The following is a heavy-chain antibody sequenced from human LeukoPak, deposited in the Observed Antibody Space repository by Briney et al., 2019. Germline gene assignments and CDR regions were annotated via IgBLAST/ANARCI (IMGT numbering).Heavy chain of an antibody. D-gene: IGHD3-10*01. J-gene: IGHJ4*02. CDR1: GYTFTSYD. CDR2: INPNSGGT. V-gene: IGHV1-2*02. Sequence: ASVKVSCKASGYTFTSYDINWVRQATGQGLEWMGWINPNSGGTNYAQKFQGRVTMTRDTSIRTAYMELNRLRSDDTAVYYCARDSNYYGSGSYYNADYWGQGTLVTVSS. CDR3: ARDSNYYGSGSYYNADY.